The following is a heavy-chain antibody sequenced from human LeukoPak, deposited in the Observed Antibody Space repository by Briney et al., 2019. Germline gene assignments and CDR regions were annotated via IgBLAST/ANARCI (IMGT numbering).Heavy chain of an antibody. CDR1: GYTFTGYY. V-gene: IGHV1-2*02. CDR2: INPNSGGT. CDR3: ARVRYCSSTSCSQTPLRPLTF. Sequence: ASVKVSCKASGYTFTGYYMHWVRQAPGQGLEWMGWINPNSGGTNYAQKFQGRVTMTRDTSISTAYMELSRLRSDDTAVYYCARVRYCSSTSCSQTPLRPLTFWGQGTLVTVSS. D-gene: IGHD2-2*01. J-gene: IGHJ4*02.